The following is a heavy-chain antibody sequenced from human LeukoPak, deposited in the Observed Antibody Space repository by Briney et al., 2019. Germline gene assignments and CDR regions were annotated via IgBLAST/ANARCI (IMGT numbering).Heavy chain of an antibody. D-gene: IGHD6-19*01. J-gene: IGHJ4*02. V-gene: IGHV3-48*03. CDR1: GFTFSNYA. CDR2: ISSSGSTI. Sequence: GGSLRLSCAASGFTFSNYAMNWVRQAPGKGLEWISYISSSGSTIYYADSVKGRFTISRDNAKNSLYLQMNSLRAEDTAVYYCARDPSSGWYEYYFDYWGQGTLVTVSS. CDR3: ARDPSSGWYEYYFDY.